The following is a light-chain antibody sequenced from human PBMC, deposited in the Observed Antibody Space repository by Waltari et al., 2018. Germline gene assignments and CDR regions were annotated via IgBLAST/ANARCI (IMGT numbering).Light chain of an antibody. CDR1: QSISIY. J-gene: IGKJ1*01. CDR3: QQSYSTPRT. V-gene: IGKV1-39*01. Sequence: DIQMTQSTSSLSASVGDRVTITCRAIQSISIYLNGYQQKPGKAPKLLIYAASSLQSGVPSRFSGSGSGTDFTLTISSLQPEDFATYYCQQSYSTPRTFGQGTKVEIK. CDR2: AAS.